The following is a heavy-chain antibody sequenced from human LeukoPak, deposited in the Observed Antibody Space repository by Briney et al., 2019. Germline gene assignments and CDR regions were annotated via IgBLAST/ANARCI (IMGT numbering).Heavy chain of an antibody. J-gene: IGHJ5*02. D-gene: IGHD2-2*01. CDR2: ISSSSSTI. Sequence: GGSLRLSCAASGFTFSSYSMNWVRQAPGKGLEWVSYISSSSSTIYYADSVKGRFTISRDNAKNSLYLQMNSLRAEDTAVYYCARASQLKYNWFDPWGQGTLVTVSS. V-gene: IGHV3-48*01. CDR3: ARASQLKYNWFDP. CDR1: GFTFSSYS.